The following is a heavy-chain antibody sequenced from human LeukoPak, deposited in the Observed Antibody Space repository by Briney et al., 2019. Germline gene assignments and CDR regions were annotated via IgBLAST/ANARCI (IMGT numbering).Heavy chain of an antibody. J-gene: IGHJ4*02. D-gene: IGHD3-22*01. Sequence: ASVKVSCKASGYTFTSYGISWVRQAPGQGLEWMGWISAYNDNTNYAQKLQGRVTMTTDTSTSTAYMELRSLRSDDTAVYYCASADYYDSSGYYLRPYYFDYWGQGTLVTVSS. CDR3: ASADYYDSSGYYLRPYYFDY. V-gene: IGHV1-18*01. CDR2: ISAYNDNT. CDR1: GYTFTSYG.